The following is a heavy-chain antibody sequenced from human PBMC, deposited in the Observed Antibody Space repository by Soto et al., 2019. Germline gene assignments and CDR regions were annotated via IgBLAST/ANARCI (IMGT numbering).Heavy chain of an antibody. CDR1: GGSISSSY. CDR2: VDNSGGT. Sequence: QVQLQESGPGLVKPSETLSLTCTVSGGSISSSYWSWSRQPPGKGLEWIGYVDNSGGTNDNPSLTSRVTISLDTSKNQFSLKLSSVPAADTAMYFCAGASSSSWAEFDCWGQGTLVTVSS. CDR3: AGASSSSWAEFDC. J-gene: IGHJ4*02. V-gene: IGHV4-59*01. D-gene: IGHD6-13*01.